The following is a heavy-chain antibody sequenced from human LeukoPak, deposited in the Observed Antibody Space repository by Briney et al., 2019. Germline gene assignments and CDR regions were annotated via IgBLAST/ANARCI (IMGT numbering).Heavy chain of an antibody. CDR2: ISSSAATT. D-gene: IGHD4-17*01. Sequence: PGGSLRLPCVTSGFRFSDYYMMWIRQAPGKGPEWVAHISSSAATTLYADSVKGRFTVSRDNAKNSLYLEMTSLRAEDTAVYYCARDRGSTVTTVGYWGQGTLVTVSS. CDR3: ARDRGSTVTTVGY. CDR1: GFRFSDYY. V-gene: IGHV3-11*04. J-gene: IGHJ4*02.